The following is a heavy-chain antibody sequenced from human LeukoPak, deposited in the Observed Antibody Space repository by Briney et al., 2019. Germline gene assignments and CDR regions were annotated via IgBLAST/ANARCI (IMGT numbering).Heavy chain of an antibody. D-gene: IGHD6-13*01. CDR2: ISSTGGST. CDR1: GFTFNNYA. Sequence: GGSLRLSCSASGFTFNNYAIHGVRQAPGKGLESVSAISSTGGSTFHAGSVKGRFTISRDNSKNTLYLQMSSLRPEDTAVYYCVKEGQLQLPLDYWGPGTLVTVSS. V-gene: IGHV3-64D*06. J-gene: IGHJ4*02. CDR3: VKEGQLQLPLDY.